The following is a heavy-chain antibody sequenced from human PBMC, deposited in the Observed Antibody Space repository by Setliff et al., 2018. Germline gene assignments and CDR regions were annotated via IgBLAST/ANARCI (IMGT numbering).Heavy chain of an antibody. CDR1: GFTFSSYA. V-gene: IGHV3-23*01. D-gene: IGHD2-15*01. CDR3: AKRGPYCSGGTCHYYFDY. J-gene: IGHJ4*02. Sequence: GGSLRLSCAASGFTFSSYAITWVRQAPGKGLEWVSMISGSAQTIYYADSVKGRFTISGDNSKNTVYLEMNSLRAEDTAVYYCAKRGPYCSGGTCHYYFDYWGQGTLVTVSS. CDR2: ISGSAQTI.